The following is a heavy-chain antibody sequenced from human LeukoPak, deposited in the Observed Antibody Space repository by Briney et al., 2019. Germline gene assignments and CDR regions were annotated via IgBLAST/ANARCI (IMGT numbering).Heavy chain of an antibody. V-gene: IGHV1-2*02. J-gene: IGHJ4*02. D-gene: IGHD6-19*01. CDR3: ARDILYSSGYPDY. CDR2: INPNSGGT. CDR1: GFTFSSYG. Sequence: GGSLRLSCAASGFTFSSYGMHWVRQAPGQGLEWMGWINPNSGGTNYAQKFQGRVTMTRDTSISTAYMELSRLRSDDTAVYYCARDILYSSGYPDYWGQGTLVTVSS.